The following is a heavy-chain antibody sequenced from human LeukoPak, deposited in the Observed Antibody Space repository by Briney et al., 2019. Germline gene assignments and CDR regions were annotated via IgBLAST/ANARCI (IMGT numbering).Heavy chain of an antibody. J-gene: IGHJ5*02. CDR3: AKAYSSDWYSWFDP. Sequence: GGSLRLSCAASGFTFSSYAMNWVRQAPGKGLEWVSVISGSGGSTYYANSVKGRFTISRDNPKNMLYLQMNTLRAEDTALYYCAKAYSSDWYSWFDPWGQGTLVTVSS. D-gene: IGHD6-19*01. CDR1: GFTFSSYA. CDR2: ISGSGGST. V-gene: IGHV3-23*01.